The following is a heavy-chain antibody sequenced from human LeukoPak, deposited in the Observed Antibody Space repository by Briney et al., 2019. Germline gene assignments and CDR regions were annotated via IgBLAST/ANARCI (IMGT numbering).Heavy chain of an antibody. V-gene: IGHV4-34*01. Sequence: SETLSLTCAVYGGSFSGYYWSWIRQPPGKGLEWIGEINPSGSTNYNPSLKSRVTISVDTSKNQFSLKLSSVTAADTAVYYCARGGYSYVDYWGQGTLVTVSS. CDR1: GGSFSGYY. CDR2: INPSGST. CDR3: ARGGYSYVDY. D-gene: IGHD5-18*01. J-gene: IGHJ4*02.